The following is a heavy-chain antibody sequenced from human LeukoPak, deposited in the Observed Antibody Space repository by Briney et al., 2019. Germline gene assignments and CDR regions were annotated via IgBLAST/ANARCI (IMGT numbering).Heavy chain of an antibody. D-gene: IGHD3-16*02. CDR3: AKTRYYDYVWGSYRQVNDY. V-gene: IGHV3-30*18. CDR1: GFTFSSYG. J-gene: IGHJ4*02. CDR2: ISYDGSNK. Sequence: GGSLRLSCAASGFTFSSYGMHWVRQAPGKGLEWVAVISYDGSNKYYADSVKGRFTISRDNSKNTLYLQMNSLRAEDTAVYYCAKTRYYDYVWGSYRQVNDYWGQGTLVTVSS.